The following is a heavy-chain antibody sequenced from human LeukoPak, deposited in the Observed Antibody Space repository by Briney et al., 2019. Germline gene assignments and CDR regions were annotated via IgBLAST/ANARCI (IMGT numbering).Heavy chain of an antibody. V-gene: IGHV4-34*01. D-gene: IGHD6-6*01. J-gene: IGHJ4*02. CDR2: INHSGST. CDR1: GGSFSDYY. CDR3: AGSIAARLDY. Sequence: SETLSLTCAVYGGSFSDYYWSWIRQPPGKGLEWIGEINHSGSTNYNPSLKSRVTISVDASKNQFSLKLSSVTAADTAVYYCAGSIAARLDYRGQGTLVTVSS.